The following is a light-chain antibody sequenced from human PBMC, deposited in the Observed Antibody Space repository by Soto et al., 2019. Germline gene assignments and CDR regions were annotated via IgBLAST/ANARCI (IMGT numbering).Light chain of an antibody. Sequence: DIQMTQSPSSLSASVGDRVSITCLARQDIRSYLNWYQQKQGKATELLLYATSNVQIGAPPRFSASGSGTDFNLTISSLHPEDVATYACQQCYSTQWTSGQGTKAEIK. J-gene: IGKJ1*01. V-gene: IGKV1-39*01. CDR1: QDIRSY. CDR3: QQCYSTQWT. CDR2: ATS.